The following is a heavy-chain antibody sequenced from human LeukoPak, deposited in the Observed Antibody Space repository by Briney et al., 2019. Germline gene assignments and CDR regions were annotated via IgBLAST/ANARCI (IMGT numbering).Heavy chain of an antibody. D-gene: IGHD3-22*01. V-gene: IGHV3-21*01. J-gene: IGHJ4*02. CDR1: GFTFSSYS. CDR2: INTISSYI. Sequence: PGGSLRLSCAASGFTFSSYSFNWVRQAPGKGLEWVSSINTISSYIYYADSVKGRFTIYRDNAKNSLSLQMNSLRVEDTAVYYCAXXRRNSDSGGYYYYYDYWGQGTLVTVSS. CDR3: AXXRRNSDSGGYYYYYDY.